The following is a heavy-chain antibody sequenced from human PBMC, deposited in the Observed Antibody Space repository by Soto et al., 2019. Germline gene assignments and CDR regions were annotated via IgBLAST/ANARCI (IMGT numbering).Heavy chain of an antibody. D-gene: IGHD3-16*01. J-gene: IGHJ6*02. V-gene: IGHV3-23*01. CDR1: GFTFSSYA. CDR2: ISGSGGST. CDR3: ASTLQGAPYYYYYGMDV. Sequence: GGSLRLSCAASGFTFSSYAMSWVRQAPGKGLEWVSAISGSGGSTYYADSVKGRFTISRDNSKNTLYLQMNSLRAEDTVVYYCASTLQGAPYYYYYGMDVWGQGTTVTVSS.